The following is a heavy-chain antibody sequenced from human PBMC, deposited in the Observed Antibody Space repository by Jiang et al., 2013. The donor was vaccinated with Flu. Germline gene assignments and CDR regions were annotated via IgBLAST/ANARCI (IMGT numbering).Heavy chain of an antibody. CDR2: IIPVLGLS. J-gene: IGHJ4*02. Sequence: GAEVKKPGSSVTVSCKSSGDDFIMYTFSWVRQAPGQGLEWMGRIIPVLGLSNYAQRFQGRVTITTDKLTKTAYMELSSLTSEDTAVYYCARGDASNLQMATALWGQGTLVTVSS. CDR1: GDDFIMYT. CDR3: ARGDASNLQMATAL. D-gene: IGHD5-24*01. V-gene: IGHV1-69*02.